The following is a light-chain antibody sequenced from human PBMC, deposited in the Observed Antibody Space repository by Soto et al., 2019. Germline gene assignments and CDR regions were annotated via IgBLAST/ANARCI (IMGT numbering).Light chain of an antibody. J-gene: IGKJ3*01. CDR2: GAS. CDR1: QSVNSN. CDR3: QQYNVWPT. V-gene: IGKV3-15*01. Sequence: EIMMTQSPATLSVFPGERATLSCRASQSVNSNLAWYQYKPGHAPRLLIYGASTRSTGIPVRFSGSGSGTEFSLTIRSLQADDFAVYYCQQYNVWPTFGPGPTVEIK.